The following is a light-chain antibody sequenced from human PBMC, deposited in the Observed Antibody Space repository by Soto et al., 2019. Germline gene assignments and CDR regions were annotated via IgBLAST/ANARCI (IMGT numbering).Light chain of an antibody. CDR3: QQRNTWPPIT. V-gene: IGKV3-11*01. J-gene: IGKJ5*01. CDR2: DAS. CDR1: QSVRAY. Sequence: EIVLAQSPVTLTLSPVARATLSCRASQSVRAYLAWYQVKPGQAPRLLIYDASRRASGVPARFSGSGSGTAFTLTISSLEPEDFALYYCQQRNTWPPITFGQGTRLEIK.